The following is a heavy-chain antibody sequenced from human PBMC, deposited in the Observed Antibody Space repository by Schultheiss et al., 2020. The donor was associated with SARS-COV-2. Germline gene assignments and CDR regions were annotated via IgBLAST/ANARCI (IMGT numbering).Heavy chain of an antibody. D-gene: IGHD3-10*01. CDR1: GVSIGSSSYY. J-gene: IGHJ6*03. CDR3: ARRGDGSGSYYSPYQQYYYYYMDV. V-gene: IGHV4-39*07. CDR2: IYHSGST. Sequence: SQTLSLTCTVSGVSIGSSSYYWGWIRQPPGKGLEWIGSIYHSGSTYYNPSLKSRVTISVDTSKNQFSLKLSSVTAADTAVYYCARRGDGSGSYYSPYQQYYYYYMDVWGKGTTVTVSS.